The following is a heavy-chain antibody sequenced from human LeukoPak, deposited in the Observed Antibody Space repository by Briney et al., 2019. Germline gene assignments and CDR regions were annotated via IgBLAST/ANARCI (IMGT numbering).Heavy chain of an antibody. CDR2: ISSSSSYI. V-gene: IGHV3-21*01. CDR1: GFTFSSYS. J-gene: IGHJ4*02. D-gene: IGHD3-10*01. Sequence: GGSLGLSCAASGFTFSSYSMNWVRQAPGKGLEWVSSISSSSSYIYYADSVKGRFTISRDNAKNSLYLQMNSLRAEDTAVYYCARDARHGSGGSGYWGQGTLVTVSS. CDR3: ARDARHGSGGSGY.